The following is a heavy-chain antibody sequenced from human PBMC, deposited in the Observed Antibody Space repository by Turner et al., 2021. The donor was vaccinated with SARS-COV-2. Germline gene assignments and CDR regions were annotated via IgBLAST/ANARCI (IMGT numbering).Heavy chain of an antibody. J-gene: IGHJ4*02. CDR2: ISSSSSYI. D-gene: IGHD3-16*01. Sequence: EVQLVESGGGLVKPGGSLRLSCAASGFTFSSYSMNWVRQAPGKGLEWVSSISSSSSYIYYADSVKGRFTISRDNAKNSLYLQMNSLRAEDTAVYYCARDYPWDTPVTQQGGGFDHWGQGTLVTVSS. V-gene: IGHV3-21*01. CDR1: GFTFSSYS. CDR3: ARDYPWDTPVTQQGGGFDH.